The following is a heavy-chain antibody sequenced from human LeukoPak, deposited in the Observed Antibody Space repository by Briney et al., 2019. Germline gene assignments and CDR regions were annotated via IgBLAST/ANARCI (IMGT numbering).Heavy chain of an antibody. CDR2: ISSSGKTI. CDR1: GFTLSDYY. V-gene: IGHV3-11*04. CDR3: ARTPYYDSSGYYYDWYFDL. Sequence: PGGSLRLSCAASGFTLSDYYMSWIRQAPGKGLEWVSYISSSGKTIYYADSVKGRFTVSRDNAKNSLYLQMNSLRAEDTAVYYCARTPYYDSSGYYYDWYFDLWGRGTLVTVSS. J-gene: IGHJ2*01. D-gene: IGHD3-22*01.